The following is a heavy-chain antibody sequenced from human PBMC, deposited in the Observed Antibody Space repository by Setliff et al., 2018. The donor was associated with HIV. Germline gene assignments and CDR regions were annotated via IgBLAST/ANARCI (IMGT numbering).Heavy chain of an antibody. V-gene: IGHV4-39*07. CDR1: GGSISSSSYY. J-gene: IGHJ4*02. Sequence: SETLSLTCTVSGGSISSSSYYWGWIRQPPGQRLEWIGSIVYSGTTYYNPSLKSRVTLSVHTSKNRFSLKLSSVTAADTAFYFCARERAALHYFDYWGRGTLVTVSS. D-gene: IGHD6-13*01. CDR3: ARERAALHYFDY. CDR2: IVYSGTT.